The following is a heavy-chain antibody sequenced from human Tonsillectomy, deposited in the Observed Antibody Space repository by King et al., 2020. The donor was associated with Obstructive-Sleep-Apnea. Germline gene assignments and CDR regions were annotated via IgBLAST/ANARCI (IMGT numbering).Heavy chain of an antibody. CDR2: IYSGGST. CDR3: ARDVQIAARGN. D-gene: IGHD6-6*01. V-gene: IGHV3-66*01. CDR1: GFTVSSNY. Sequence: VQLVESGGGLVQPGGSLRLSCAASGFTVSSNYVSWGRQAPGKGLEWLSVIYSGGSTNYADSVKGRFTISRDNSKNTLYLQMDSLRAEDTAVYYCARDVQIAARGNWGQGTLVTVSS. J-gene: IGHJ4*02.